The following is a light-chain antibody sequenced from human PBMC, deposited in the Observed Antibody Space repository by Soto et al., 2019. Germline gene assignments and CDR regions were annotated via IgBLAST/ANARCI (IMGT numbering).Light chain of an antibody. Sequence: QSVLTQPPLASRTPGQRVTISCSGSRSNIGSNYVYWYQQLPGTAPKLLIYRNNQRPSGVPDRFSGSKSGTSASLAISGLRSEDEAYYYCAARDDSLSGVAFGGGTKLTVL. V-gene: IGLV1-47*01. CDR2: RNN. CDR1: RSNIGSNY. CDR3: AARDDSLSGVA. J-gene: IGLJ3*02.